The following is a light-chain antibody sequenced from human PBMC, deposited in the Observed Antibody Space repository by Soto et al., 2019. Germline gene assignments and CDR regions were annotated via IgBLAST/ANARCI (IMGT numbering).Light chain of an antibody. Sequence: EIVLTQSPATLSVSPGERATLSCRASQSIRSNLAWYQQKPGQAPRLLIYGASTRDTGIPARFSGSGSGTEFTLTISSLQSEDFAVYYCQQYNNWPPEYTFGQGTKVDIK. CDR2: GAS. CDR3: QQYNNWPPEYT. J-gene: IGKJ2*01. V-gene: IGKV3-15*01. CDR1: QSIRSN.